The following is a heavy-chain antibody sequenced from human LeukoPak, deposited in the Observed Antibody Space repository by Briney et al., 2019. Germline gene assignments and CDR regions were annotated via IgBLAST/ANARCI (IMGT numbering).Heavy chain of an antibody. CDR2: IYHSGSGST. CDR3: ARDHMTNDYDFWSGPTPFWYGMDV. Sequence: SETLSLTCTVSGGSISSGGHSWSWIRQPPGKGLEWIGYIYHSGSGSTYYNPSLKSRVTISVDTSKNQFSLKLSSVTAADTAVYYCARDHMTNDYDFWSGPTPFWYGMDVWGQGTTVTVSS. V-gene: IGHV4-30-2*05. CDR1: GGSISSGGHS. D-gene: IGHD3-3*01. J-gene: IGHJ6*02.